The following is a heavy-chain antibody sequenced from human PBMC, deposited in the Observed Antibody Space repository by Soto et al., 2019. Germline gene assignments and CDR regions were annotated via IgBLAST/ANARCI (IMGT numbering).Heavy chain of an antibody. V-gene: IGHV1-3*01. J-gene: IGHJ4*02. CDR1: GYTFTSYS. D-gene: IGHD3-10*01. CDR3: ARGVTSASFPPFDL. Sequence: GSSVKVSCKASGYTFTSYSMHWVRQAPGQRLEWMGWINAGNGITKYSQKFQGRVTITRDTSASTAYMELSSLRSEDTAVYYCARGVTSASFPPFDLWGQGTLVTVSS. CDR2: INAGNGIT.